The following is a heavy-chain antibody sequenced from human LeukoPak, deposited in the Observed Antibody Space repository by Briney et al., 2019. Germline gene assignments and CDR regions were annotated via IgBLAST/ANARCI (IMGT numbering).Heavy chain of an antibody. V-gene: IGHV3-7*01. D-gene: IGHD3-3*01. CDR1: GFTSSSYW. CDR3: ARDRMGSADFWSGYYTGTFDY. CDR2: IKQDGSEK. Sequence: GGSLRLSCAASGFTSSSYWMSWVRQAPGKGLEWVANIKQDGSEKYYVDSVKGRFTISRDNAKNSLYLQMNSLRAEDTAVYYCARDRMGSADFWSGYYTGTFDYWGQGTLVTVSS. J-gene: IGHJ4*02.